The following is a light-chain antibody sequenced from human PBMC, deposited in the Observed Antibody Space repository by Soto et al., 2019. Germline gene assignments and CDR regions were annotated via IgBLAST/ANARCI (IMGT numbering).Light chain of an antibody. V-gene: IGLV2-14*01. CDR2: EVS. CDR3: SSYTSSSSVV. J-gene: IGLJ2*01. CDR1: SSDVGGYNY. Sequence: QSALTQPASVSGSPGQSITISCTGTSSDVGGYNYVSWYQQHPGEAPKLMIYEVSNRPSGVSNRFSGSKSGNTASLTISGLQAEDEADYYCSSYTSSSSVVFGGGTKLTVL.